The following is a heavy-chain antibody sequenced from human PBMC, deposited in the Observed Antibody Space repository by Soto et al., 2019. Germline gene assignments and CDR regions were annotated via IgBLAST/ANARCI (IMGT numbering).Heavy chain of an antibody. CDR2: IYYSGST. J-gene: IGHJ4*02. Sequence: LSLTCAVYGGSFSGYYWSWIRQPPGKGLEWIGYIYYSGSTNYNPSLKSRVTISVDTSKNQFSLKLSSVTAADTAVYYCARLPPDCSGGSCYWKGFDYWGQGTLVTVSS. CDR1: GGSFSGYY. CDR3: ARLPPDCSGGSCYWKGFDY. D-gene: IGHD2-15*01. V-gene: IGHV4-59*08.